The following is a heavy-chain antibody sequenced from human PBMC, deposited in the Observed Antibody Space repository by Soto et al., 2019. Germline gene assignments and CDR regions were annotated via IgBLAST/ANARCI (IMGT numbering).Heavy chain of an antibody. Sequence: GASVKVCCKASGYTFTSYYMHWVRQAPGQGLERMGIINPSGGSTSYAQKFQGRVTMTRDTSTSTVYMELSSLRSEDTAVYYCARDSAIVVVLAAIVGNYYYMDVWGKGTTVTV. D-gene: IGHD2-2*01. CDR1: GYTFTSYY. V-gene: IGHV1-46*03. CDR2: INPSGGST. J-gene: IGHJ6*03. CDR3: ARDSAIVVVLAAIVGNYYYMDV.